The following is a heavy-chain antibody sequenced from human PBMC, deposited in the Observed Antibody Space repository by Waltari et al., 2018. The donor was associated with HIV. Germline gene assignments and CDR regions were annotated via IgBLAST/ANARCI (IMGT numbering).Heavy chain of an antibody. D-gene: IGHD3-10*01. CDR3: ARVVTSLYFYFDY. CDR1: GFSLNSGGVG. J-gene: IGHJ4*02. V-gene: IGHV2-5*02. CDR2: IYWDDDK. Sequence: QITLKESGPSVVKPTQTLTLTCTFSGFSLNSGGVGVGWIRQPPGKALEWLALIYWDDDKRYNPSLKNRLTINKHTSDGQVVLNMTNVDPLDTATYFCARVVTSLYFYFDYWGPGALVTVSS.